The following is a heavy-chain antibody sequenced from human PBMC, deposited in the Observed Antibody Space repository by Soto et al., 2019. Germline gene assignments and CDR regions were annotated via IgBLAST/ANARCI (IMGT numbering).Heavy chain of an antibody. J-gene: IGHJ6*03. CDR2: IYYSEST. D-gene: IGHD2-8*01. V-gene: IGHV4-59*01. CDR1: GGSISNYY. CDR3: ARNLGCTDGVCYTHYYYYMAV. Sequence: SETLSLTCTVSGGSISNYYWSWIRQSPGKGLEWIGYIYYSESTNYNPSLKSRVTMSVDTSKNQFSLKLSSVTAADTAVYYCARNLGCTDGVCYTHYYYYMAVWGKGTTVTVSS.